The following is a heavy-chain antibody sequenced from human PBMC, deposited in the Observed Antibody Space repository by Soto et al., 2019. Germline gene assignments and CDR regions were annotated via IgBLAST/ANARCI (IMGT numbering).Heavy chain of an antibody. CDR2: IIPIFGTA. J-gene: IGHJ5*02. V-gene: IGHV1-69*01. Sequence: QVQLVQSGAEVKKPGSSVKVSCKASGGTFSSYAISWVRQAPGQGLGWMGGIIPIFGTANYAQKFQGRVTIPADESTRTAYMELSSLRSEDTAVDYCACDSSGYYYDWFDPWGPGTLVTVSS. CDR3: ACDSSGYYYDWFDP. D-gene: IGHD3-22*01. CDR1: GGTFSSYA.